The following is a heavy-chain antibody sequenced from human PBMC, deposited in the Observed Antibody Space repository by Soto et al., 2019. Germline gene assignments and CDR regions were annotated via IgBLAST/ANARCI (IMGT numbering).Heavy chain of an antibody. CDR1: GGSISTYH. J-gene: IGHJ6*02. CDR3: ARGEAYYDILTGYSRYYYYGMDV. CDR2: IYYSGST. V-gene: IGHV4-59*01. D-gene: IGHD3-9*01. Sequence: PSETLSLTCTVSGGSISTYHWSWIRQPPGKGLEWIGYIYYSGSTNYNPSLKSRVTISVDTSKNQFSLKLSSVTAADTAVYYCARGEAYYDILTGYSRYYYYGMDVWGQGTTVTVSS.